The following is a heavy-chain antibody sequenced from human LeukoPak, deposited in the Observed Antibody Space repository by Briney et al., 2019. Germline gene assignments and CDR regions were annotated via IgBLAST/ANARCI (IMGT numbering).Heavy chain of an antibody. CDR2: ISGSGGSA. D-gene: IGHD1-26*01. V-gene: IGHV3-23*01. CDR3: AKLTVRWELRYNWFDP. J-gene: IGHJ5*02. Sequence: PAGGSLRLSCAASGFTFSTYSMNWVRQAPGKGLEWVSAISGSGGSAYYADSVKGRFTISRDNSKNTLYLQMNSLRAEDTAVYYCAKLTVRWELRYNWFDPWGQGTLVTVSS. CDR1: GFTFSTYS.